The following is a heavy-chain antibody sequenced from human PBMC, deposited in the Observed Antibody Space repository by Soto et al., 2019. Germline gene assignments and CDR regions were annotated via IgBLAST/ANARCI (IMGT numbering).Heavy chain of an antibody. CDR2: IYPGDSDT. CDR3: ARSRITGSTWTFDY. CDR1: GYSFSNYW. V-gene: IGHV5-51*01. J-gene: IGHJ4*02. D-gene: IGHD1-20*01. Sequence: PGESLKISCSASGYSFSNYWIGWVRQMPGKGLGWMGIIYPGDSDTRYSPSFQGQVTISTDKSISSAYLQWSSLRASDSAMYYCARSRITGSTWTFDYWGQGTLVTVSS.